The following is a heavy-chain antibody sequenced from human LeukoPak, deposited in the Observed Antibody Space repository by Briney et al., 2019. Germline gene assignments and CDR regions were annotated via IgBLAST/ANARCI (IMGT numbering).Heavy chain of an antibody. Sequence: GGSLRLSCTASGFTFSNAWMSWVRQAPGKGLEWVGRIKSDTDGGTTDYAAPVKGRFTISRDDSRNTLYLQMNSLRTEDTAVYYCPPAFGYWAREPLVTLPS. CDR3: PPAFGY. V-gene: IGHV3-15*01. CDR2: IKSDTDGGTT. CDR1: GFTFSNAW. J-gene: IGHJ4*02. D-gene: IGHD3-10*01.